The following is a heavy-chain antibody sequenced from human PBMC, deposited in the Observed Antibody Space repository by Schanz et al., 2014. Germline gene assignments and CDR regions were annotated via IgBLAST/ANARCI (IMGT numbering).Heavy chain of an antibody. CDR2: IKSKTDGGTR. V-gene: IGHV3-15*01. J-gene: IGHJ4*02. Sequence: EVQLVESGGGLVKPGGSLRLSCATSGFTLNNAWMNWVRQAPGKGLQWVARIKSKTDGGTRDYAAPVKGRFTISTDDSKNTVYLQMNSLQTEDTAVYYCTADLWFGAVWGVWWGQGTLGTVSS. CDR1: GFTLNNAW. D-gene: IGHD3-10*01. CDR3: TADLWFGAVWGVW.